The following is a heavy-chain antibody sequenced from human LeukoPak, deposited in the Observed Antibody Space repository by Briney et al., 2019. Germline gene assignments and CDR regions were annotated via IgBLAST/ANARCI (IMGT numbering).Heavy chain of an antibody. CDR2: INHSGST. CDR3: ARAPGVTGWFDP. J-gene: IGHJ5*02. Sequence: SETLSLTCAVYGGSFSGYYWSWIRQPPGKGLEWIGEINHSGSTNYNPSLKSRVTISVDTSKNQFSLKLSSVTAADTAVYYCARAPGVTGWFDPWGQGTLATVSS. V-gene: IGHV4-34*01. CDR1: GGSFSGYY. D-gene: IGHD7-27*01.